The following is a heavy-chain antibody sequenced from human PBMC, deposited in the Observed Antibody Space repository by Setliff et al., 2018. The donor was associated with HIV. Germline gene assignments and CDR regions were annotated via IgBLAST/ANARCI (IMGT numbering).Heavy chain of an antibody. Sequence: KPSETLSLTCTVSGGSISSSSYYWGWIRQHPGKGLAWIGSIYYSGTTYYNPSLKSRVTISVDTSKNQFSLKLSSVTAADTAVYYCARWAEVEGMDVWGQGTTVTVS. D-gene: IGHD1-26*01. V-gene: IGHV4-39*01. J-gene: IGHJ6*02. CDR3: ARWAEVEGMDV. CDR1: GGSISSSSYY. CDR2: IYYSGTT.